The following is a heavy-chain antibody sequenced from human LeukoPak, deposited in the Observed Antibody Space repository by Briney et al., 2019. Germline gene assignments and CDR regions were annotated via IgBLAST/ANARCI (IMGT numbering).Heavy chain of an antibody. Sequence: ASVKVSCKASGYTFPSYFMHWVRQAPGQGLEWMGIINPTGGSTTYAQKFQGRVTMTRDTSTSTVYMELSSLRSDDTAVYYCARAGSSTSYYYYGMDVRGQGTTVTVSS. CDR3: ARAGSSTSYYYYGMDV. CDR2: INPTGGST. J-gene: IGHJ6*02. CDR1: GYTFPSYF. D-gene: IGHD2-2*01. V-gene: IGHV1-46*01.